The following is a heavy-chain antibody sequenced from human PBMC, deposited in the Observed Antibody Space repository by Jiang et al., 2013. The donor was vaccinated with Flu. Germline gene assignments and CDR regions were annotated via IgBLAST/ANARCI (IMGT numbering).Heavy chain of an antibody. J-gene: IGHJ6*02. CDR3: ARPNTAMVPSGMDV. CDR2: IYYSGST. D-gene: IGHD5-18*01. CDR1: GGSISSSSYY. V-gene: IGHV4-39*01. Sequence: PGLVKPSETLSLTCTVSGGSISSSSYYWGWIRQPPGKGLEWIGSIYYSGSTYYNPSLKSRVTISVDTSKNQFSLKLSSVTAADTAVYYCARPNTAMVPSGMDVWGQGTTVTVSS.